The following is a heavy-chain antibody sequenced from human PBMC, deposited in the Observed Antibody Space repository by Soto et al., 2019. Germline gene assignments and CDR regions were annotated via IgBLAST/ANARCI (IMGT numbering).Heavy chain of an antibody. CDR1: GFTLSSYW. J-gene: IGHJ4*02. D-gene: IGHD6-13*01. CDR3: AVDPAASGLVPFDY. V-gene: IGHV3-74*01. Sequence: EVQLVESGGGLVQPGGSLRLSCAASGFTLSSYWMHWVRQVPGKGLLWVSRINGDGSSITYADSVKGRFTISRDNAKNTLYLQMNSLRLEDTAVYYCAVDPAASGLVPFDYWGQGILVTVS. CDR2: INGDGSSI.